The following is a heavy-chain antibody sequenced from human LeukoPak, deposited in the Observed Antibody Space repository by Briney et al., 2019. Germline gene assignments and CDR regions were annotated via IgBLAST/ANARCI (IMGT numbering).Heavy chain of an antibody. CDR1: GFTFSSYS. Sequence: GGSLRLSCVASGFTFSSYSMQWVRQTPGKGLEWVTNIKQDGSEKYYVDSVKGRFTISRDNAKNSLYLQMNSLRAEDTAVYYCARAYYRTPSYWGQGTLVTVSS. D-gene: IGHD3-10*01. CDR3: ARAYYRTPSY. V-gene: IGHV3-7*01. J-gene: IGHJ4*02. CDR2: IKQDGSEK.